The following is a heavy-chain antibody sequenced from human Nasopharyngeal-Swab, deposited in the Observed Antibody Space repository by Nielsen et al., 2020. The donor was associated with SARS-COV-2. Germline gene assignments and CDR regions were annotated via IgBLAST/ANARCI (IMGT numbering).Heavy chain of an antibody. V-gene: IGHV1-69*13. Sequence: ASVKVSCKASGGTFSSYAISWVRQAPGQGLEWMGGIIPIFGTANYAQKFQGRVTITADESTSTAYMELSSLRSEDTAVYYCARGFWGRTTGTTRYDAFDIWGQGTMVTVSS. J-gene: IGHJ3*02. CDR3: ARGFWGRTTGTTRYDAFDI. CDR2: IIPIFGTA. CDR1: GGTFSSYA. D-gene: IGHD1-1*01.